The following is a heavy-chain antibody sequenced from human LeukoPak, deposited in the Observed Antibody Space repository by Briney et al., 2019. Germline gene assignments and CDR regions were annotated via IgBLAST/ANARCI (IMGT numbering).Heavy chain of an antibody. CDR3: ARAGIRIRIRAMVTAKFDY. CDR1: GFTFSSYW. J-gene: IGHJ4*02. CDR2: INTDGSWT. Sequence: GGSLRLSCAASGFTFSSYWMHWVRQAPGKGLVWVSRINTDGSWTEYAGSVRGRFTISKDTAKNTLYLQMNSLRAEDTAVYYCARAGIRIRIRAMVTAKFDYWGQGTLVTVSS. V-gene: IGHV3-74*03. D-gene: IGHD5-18*01.